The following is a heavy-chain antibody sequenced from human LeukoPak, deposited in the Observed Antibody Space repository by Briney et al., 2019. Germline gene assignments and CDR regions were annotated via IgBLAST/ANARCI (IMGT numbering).Heavy chain of an antibody. J-gene: IGHJ4*02. CDR3: AEVGYYDFWSGYRPLYYFDY. D-gene: IGHD3-3*01. CDR2: ISGSGGST. V-gene: IGHV3-23*01. CDR1: GFTFSSYA. Sequence: PGGSLRLSCAASGFTFSSYAMSWVRQAPGKGLEWVSAISGSGGSTYYADSVKGRFTISRDNSKNTLYLQMNSLRAEDTAVYYCAEVGYYDFWSGYRPLYYFDYWGQGTLVTVSS.